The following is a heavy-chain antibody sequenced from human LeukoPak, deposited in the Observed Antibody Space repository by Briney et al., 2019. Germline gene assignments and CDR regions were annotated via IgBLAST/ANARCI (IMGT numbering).Heavy chain of an antibody. CDR2: MSPNSGNT. Sequence: ASVKVSCKASRYTFTSHDINWVRQATGQGFEWMGWMSPNSGNTGYAQRFQGRVAMTRNTSISTAYMELSSLRSDDTAVYYCARDGLRFLEWLRGSWFDPWGQGTLVTVSS. J-gene: IGHJ5*02. D-gene: IGHD3-3*01. V-gene: IGHV1-8*01. CDR1: RYTFTSHD. CDR3: ARDGLRFLEWLRGSWFDP.